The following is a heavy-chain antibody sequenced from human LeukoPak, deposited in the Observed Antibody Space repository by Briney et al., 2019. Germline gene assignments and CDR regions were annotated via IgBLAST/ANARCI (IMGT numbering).Heavy chain of an antibody. CDR3: AKGEYSRSPSYYYMDV. J-gene: IGHJ6*03. CDR2: IRYDGSNK. V-gene: IGHV3-30*02. CDR1: GFTFSSYG. Sequence: PGGSLRLSCAASGFTFSSYGMHWVHQAPGKGLEWVAFIRYDGSNKYYADSVKGRFTISRDNSKNTLYLQMNSLRAEDTAVYYCAKGEYSRSPSYYYMDVWGKGTTVTISS. D-gene: IGHD6-6*01.